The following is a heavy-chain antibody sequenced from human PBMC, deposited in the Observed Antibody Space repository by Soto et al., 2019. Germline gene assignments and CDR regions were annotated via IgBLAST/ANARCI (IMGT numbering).Heavy chain of an antibody. CDR3: ARDLPRNYDSSGYYSGSRAFDI. CDR2: IYYSGST. Sequence: SETLSLTCTVSGGSISSGGYYWSWIRQHPGKGLEWIGYIYYSGSTYYNPSLKSRVTISVDTSKNQFSLKLSSVTAADTAVYYCARDLPRNYDSSGYYSGSRAFDIWGQGTMVTVS. CDR1: GGSISSGGYY. D-gene: IGHD3-22*01. V-gene: IGHV4-31*03. J-gene: IGHJ3*02.